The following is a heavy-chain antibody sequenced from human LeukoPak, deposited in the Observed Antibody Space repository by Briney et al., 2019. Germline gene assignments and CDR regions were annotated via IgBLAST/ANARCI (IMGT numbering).Heavy chain of an antibody. V-gene: IGHV3-30*02. CDR3: AQCEGEKYPYSPFDH. CDR1: GFTFGTYG. CDR2: IWYDGGNI. D-gene: IGHD3-16*01. Sequence: PGGSLRLSCAASGFTFGTYGMHWVRHAPGKGLEWVAVIWYDGGNISYADSVKGRFTISRDNSKNTLCLQLNSLRAEDTAVNYCAQCEGEKYPYSPFDHWGQGTLVIVSS. J-gene: IGHJ4*02.